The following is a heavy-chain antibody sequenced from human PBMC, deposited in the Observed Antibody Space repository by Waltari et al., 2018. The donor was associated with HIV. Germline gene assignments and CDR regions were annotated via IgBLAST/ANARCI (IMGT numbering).Heavy chain of an antibody. Sequence: EVQLLESGGGLAQPGGSLIVSCAASGFTFNTYGMNWVRQTPGKGLRWISYIGPSATTIFYADSVKGRFTTSRDNANNSLYLQMSGLRPEDAGVYFCARDTKVAGGQVLMPRYFDYWGQGTPVSVSS. CDR3: ARDTKVAGGQVLMPRYFDY. V-gene: IGHV3-48*01. CDR2: IGPSATTI. CDR1: GFTFNTYG. J-gene: IGHJ4*02. D-gene: IGHD1-1*01.